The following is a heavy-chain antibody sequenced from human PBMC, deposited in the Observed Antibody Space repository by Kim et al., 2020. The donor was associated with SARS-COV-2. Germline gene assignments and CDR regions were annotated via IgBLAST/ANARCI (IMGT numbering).Heavy chain of an antibody. J-gene: IGHJ4*02. Sequence: TNSSPSFQGHVTISADKSISTAYLQWSSLKASDTAMYYCARLGMVGGDDYWGQGTLVTVSS. CDR2: T. V-gene: IGHV5-10-1*01. CDR3: ARLGMVGGDDY. D-gene: IGHD7-27*01.